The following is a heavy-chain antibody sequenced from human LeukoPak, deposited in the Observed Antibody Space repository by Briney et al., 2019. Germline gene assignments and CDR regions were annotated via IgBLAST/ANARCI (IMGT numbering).Heavy chain of an antibody. J-gene: IGHJ2*01. D-gene: IGHD3-9*01. CDR1: GGSISSGDYY. CDR2: IYYSGST. CDR3: ARNYDILFSYFDL. V-gene: IGHV4-30-4*01. Sequence: SPSETLSLTCTVSGGSISSGDYYWSWIRQPPGKGLEWIGYIYYSGSTYYNPSLKSRVTISVDTSKNQFSLKLSSVTAADTAVYYCARNYDILFSYFDLWGRGTLVTVSS.